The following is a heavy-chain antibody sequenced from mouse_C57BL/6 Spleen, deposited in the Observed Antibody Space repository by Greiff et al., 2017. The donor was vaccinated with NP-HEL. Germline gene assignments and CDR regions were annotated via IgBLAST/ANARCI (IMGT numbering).Heavy chain of an antibody. CDR2: INPNYGTT. J-gene: IGHJ4*01. CDR3: ARWRAGTLYYAMDY. V-gene: IGHV1-39*01. CDR1: GYSFTDYN. Sequence: EVQLQQSGPELVKPGASVKISCKASGYSFTDYNMNWVKQSNGKSLEWIGVINPNYGTTSYNQKFKGKATLTVDQSSSTAYMQLNSLTSEDSAVYSWARWRAGTLYYAMDYWGQGTSVTVSS. D-gene: IGHD3-3*01.